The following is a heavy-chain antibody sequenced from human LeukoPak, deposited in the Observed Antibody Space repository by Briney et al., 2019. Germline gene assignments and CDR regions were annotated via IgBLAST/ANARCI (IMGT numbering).Heavy chain of an antibody. CDR3: ASYYYDSSGYV. CDR2: INHSGST. CDR1: GGSFSGYY. V-gene: IGHV4-34*01. D-gene: IGHD3-22*01. J-gene: IGHJ4*02. Sequence: KPSETLSLTCAVYGGSFSGYYWSWIRQPPGKGLEWIGEINHSGSTNYNPSLKSRVTISVDTSKNQFSLKLSSVTAADTAVYYCASYYYDSSGYVWGQGTLVTVSS.